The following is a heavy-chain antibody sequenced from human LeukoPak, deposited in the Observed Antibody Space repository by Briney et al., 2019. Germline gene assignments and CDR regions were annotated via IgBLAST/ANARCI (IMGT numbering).Heavy chain of an antibody. CDR3: ARGSRSQYYYDSSGYRKYAFDI. V-gene: IGHV1-18*01. CDR2: ISAYNGNT. J-gene: IGHJ3*02. Sequence: ASVKVSCKASGYTFTSYGISWVRQAPGQGLEWMGWISAYNGNTNYAQKLQGRVTMTTDTSTSTAYMELRSLRSDDTAVYYCARGSRSQYYYDSSGYRKYAFDIWGQGTMVTVSS. CDR1: GYTFTSYG. D-gene: IGHD3-22*01.